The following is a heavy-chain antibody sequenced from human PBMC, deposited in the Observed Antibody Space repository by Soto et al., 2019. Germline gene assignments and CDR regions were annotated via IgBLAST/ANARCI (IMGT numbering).Heavy chain of an antibody. CDR2: IYPGDSDT. V-gene: IGHV5-51*01. D-gene: IGHD2-15*01. J-gene: IGHJ6*02. Sequence: GESLKISCKGSGYSFTSYWIGWVRQMPGKGLERMGIIYPGDSDTTYSPSFQGQVTISADKSISTAYLQWSSLKASDTAMYYCARHPDCSGGSCYSDYYYYYGMDVWGQGTTVTVSS. CDR1: GYSFTSYW. CDR3: ARHPDCSGGSCYSDYYYYYGMDV.